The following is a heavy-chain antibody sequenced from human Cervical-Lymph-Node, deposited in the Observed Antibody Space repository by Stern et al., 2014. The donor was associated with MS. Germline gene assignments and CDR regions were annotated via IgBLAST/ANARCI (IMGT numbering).Heavy chain of an antibody. V-gene: IGHV1-2*04. CDR3: AAKEYPFLEY. Sequence: QVQLVESGAEVKKPGASVKVSCKASDYPFTDYYLHWVRQAPGQGLEWMGWINPNTGGTKSAKQFQGWVTMTRDTSISTAYMELRRLNPHDTAVYYCAAKEYPFLEYWGQGTLVTVSS. CDR2: INPNTGGT. D-gene: IGHD2/OR15-2a*01. J-gene: IGHJ4*01. CDR1: DYPFTDYY.